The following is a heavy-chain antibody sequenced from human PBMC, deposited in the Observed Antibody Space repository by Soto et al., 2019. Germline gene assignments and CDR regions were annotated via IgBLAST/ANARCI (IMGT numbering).Heavy chain of an antibody. CDR3: ARDSLTYYDIFTGYNPFAY. V-gene: IGHV1-18*01. Sequence: QVQLVQSGAEVKKPGASVKVSCKASGYTFTSYGISWVRQAPGQGLEWMGWISAYNGNTNYAQKLQGRVTMTTDTSTSTAYMELRSLRSDDTAVYYCARDSLTYYDIFTGYNPFAYWGQGTQVTVSS. CDR2: ISAYNGNT. D-gene: IGHD3-9*01. J-gene: IGHJ4*02. CDR1: GYTFTSYG.